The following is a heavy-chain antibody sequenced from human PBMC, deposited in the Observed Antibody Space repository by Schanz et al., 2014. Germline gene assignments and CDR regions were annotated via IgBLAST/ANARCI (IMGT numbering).Heavy chain of an antibody. CDR2: IRSSSTPI. D-gene: IGHD1-1*01. V-gene: IGHV3-23*01. Sequence: EVQLLESGGGLVQPGGSLRLSCAASGFTFSSYAMSWVRQAPGKGPEWVSYIRSSSTPIYYADSVKGRFTISRDNAKNTLYLQMDSLRAEGTAVYFCAKIERNEDWGQGTLVTVSS. J-gene: IGHJ4*02. CDR3: AKIERNED. CDR1: GFTFSSYA.